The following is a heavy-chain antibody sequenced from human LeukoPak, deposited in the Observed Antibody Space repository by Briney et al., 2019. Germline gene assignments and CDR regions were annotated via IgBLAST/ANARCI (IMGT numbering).Heavy chain of an antibody. V-gene: IGHV4-59*01. CDR2: IFESQTT. J-gene: IGHJ4*02. CDR1: GGSISSYY. CDR3: ARWNEGLDY. Sequence: TVSGGSISSYYWSWMRQPPGKGLEWVGYIFESQTTGYNPSLESRVTISQDTSRNQFSLKLSSVTAADTAVYYCARWNEGLDYWGQRTLVTVSS. D-gene: IGHD1-1*01.